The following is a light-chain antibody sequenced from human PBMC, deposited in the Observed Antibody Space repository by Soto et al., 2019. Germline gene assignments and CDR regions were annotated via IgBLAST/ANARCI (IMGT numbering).Light chain of an antibody. J-gene: IGKJ1*01. CDR2: GAS. Sequence: ETVMTQSPATLSVSPGERATLSCRASQSVSSNLAWYQQKPGQAPRLLIYGASTRATGIPARFSGSGSGTVFTLTISSLQSEDFAVYYCQQYNNWPPTTFGQGTKVDIK. V-gene: IGKV3-15*01. CDR3: QQYNNWPPTT. CDR1: QSVSSN.